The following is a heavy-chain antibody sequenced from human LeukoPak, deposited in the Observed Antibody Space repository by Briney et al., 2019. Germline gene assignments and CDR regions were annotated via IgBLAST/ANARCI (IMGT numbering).Heavy chain of an antibody. D-gene: IGHD1-26*01. Sequence: SETLSLTCTVSGDSISSYYWSWIRQPPGKGLEWIGYIYYSGSANYNPSLKSRLTISVDTSKSHFSLKLSSVTAADTAVYYCARHSRSYYDFDYWGQGTLVTVSS. CDR1: GDSISSYY. V-gene: IGHV4-59*08. CDR2: IYYSGSA. CDR3: ARHSRSYYDFDY. J-gene: IGHJ4*02.